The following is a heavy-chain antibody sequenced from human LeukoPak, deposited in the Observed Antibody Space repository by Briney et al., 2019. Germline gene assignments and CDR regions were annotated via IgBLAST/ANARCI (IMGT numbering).Heavy chain of an antibody. D-gene: IGHD5-18*01. V-gene: IGHV2-5*02. J-gene: IGHJ5*02. CDR2: IYWDDDK. Sequence: ESGPTLVNPTQTLTLTCTFSGFSLSTSGVGVGWIRQPPGKALEWLALIYWDDDKRYSPSLKSRLTITKDTSRNQVVLTMTNMDPVDTATYYCAQSSHTAMVPYWFDPWGQGTLVTVSS. CDR1: GFSLSTSGVG. CDR3: AQSSHTAMVPYWFDP.